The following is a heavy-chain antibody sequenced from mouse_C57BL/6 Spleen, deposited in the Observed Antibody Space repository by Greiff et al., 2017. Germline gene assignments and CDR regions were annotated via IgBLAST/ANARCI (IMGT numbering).Heavy chain of an antibody. J-gene: IGHJ2*01. CDR3: ARGISKGFDY. CDR1: GYSFTSYY. V-gene: IGHV1-66*01. Sequence: QVQLQQSGPELVKPGASVKISCKASGYSFTSYYIHWVKQRPGQGLEWIGWIYPGSGNTKYNEKFKGKATLTADTSSSTAYMQLSSLTSEDSAVYYCARGISKGFDYWGQGTTLTVSS. CDR2: IYPGSGNT. D-gene: IGHD2-5*01.